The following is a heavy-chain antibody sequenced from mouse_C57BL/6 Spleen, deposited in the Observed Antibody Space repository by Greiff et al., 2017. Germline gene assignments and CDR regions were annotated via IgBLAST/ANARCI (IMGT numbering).Heavy chain of an antibody. J-gene: IGHJ2*01. V-gene: IGHV3-6*01. CDR1: GYSITSGYY. D-gene: IGHD2-5*01. CDR2: ISYDGSN. CDR3: ARGDYSNPDY. Sequence: EVQRVESGPGLVKPSQSLSLTCSVTGYSITSGYYWNWIRQFPGNKLEWMGYISYDGSNNYNPSLKNRISITRDTSKNQFFLKLNSVTTEDTATYYCARGDYSNPDYWGQGTTLTVSS.